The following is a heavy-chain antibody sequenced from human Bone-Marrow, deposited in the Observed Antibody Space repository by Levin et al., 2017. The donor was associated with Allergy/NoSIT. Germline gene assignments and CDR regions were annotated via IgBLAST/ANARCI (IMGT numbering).Heavy chain of an antibody. Sequence: ASVKVSCKASGGTFSRFAISWVRQAPGQGLEWMGRIIPILGLPDYAQRFQDRITITADRSASTAYLEMRSLRSEDTAVYYCARPMSTVATRGLDYWGQGSLITVSS. D-gene: IGHD5-12*01. CDR2: IIPILGLP. CDR3: ARPMSTVATRGLDY. V-gene: IGHV1-69*04. J-gene: IGHJ4*02. CDR1: GGTFSRFA.